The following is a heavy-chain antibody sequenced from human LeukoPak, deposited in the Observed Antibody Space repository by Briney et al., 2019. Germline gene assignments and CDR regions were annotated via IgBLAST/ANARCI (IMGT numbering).Heavy chain of an antibody. D-gene: IGHD3-3*01. CDR2: IRYDGSNK. CDR3: AKDGEMIRFLERLSNDAFDI. CDR1: GFTFSSYG. Sequence: PGGSLRLSCAASGFTFSSYGMHWVRQAPGKGLEWVAFIRYDGSNKYYADSVKGRFTISRDNSKNTLYLQMNSLRAEDTAVYYCAKDGEMIRFLERLSNDAFDIWGQGTMVTVSS. J-gene: IGHJ3*02. V-gene: IGHV3-30*02.